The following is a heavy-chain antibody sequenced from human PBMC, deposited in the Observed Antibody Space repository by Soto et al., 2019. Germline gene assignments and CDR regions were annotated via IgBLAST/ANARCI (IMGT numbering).Heavy chain of an antibody. CDR3: ARVGYCTNAVCYEWGYFDY. J-gene: IGHJ4*02. V-gene: IGHV3-30-3*01. Sequence: GGSLRLSCAASGFTFSSYAMHWVRQAPGKGLEWVAVISYDGSNKYYADSVKGRFTISRDNSKNPLYLQMNSLRAEDTAVYYCARVGYCTNAVCYEWGYFDYWGQGTLVTVSS. D-gene: IGHD2-8*01. CDR2: ISYDGSNK. CDR1: GFTFSSYA.